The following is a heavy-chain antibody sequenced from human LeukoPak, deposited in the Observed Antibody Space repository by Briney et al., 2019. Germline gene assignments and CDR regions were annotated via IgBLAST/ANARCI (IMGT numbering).Heavy chain of an antibody. V-gene: IGHV4-34*01. CDR2: INHSGST. J-gene: IGHJ3*01. D-gene: IGHD3-22*01. Sequence: SETLSLTCAVYGGSFSGYYWSWIRQTPGKGLEWIGEINHSGSTNYNPSLKSRVTISVDTSKNQFSLKLSSVTAADTAVYYCARDNYYDSSGFPLWGQGTMVTVSS. CDR3: ARDNYYDSSGFPL. CDR1: GGSFSGYY.